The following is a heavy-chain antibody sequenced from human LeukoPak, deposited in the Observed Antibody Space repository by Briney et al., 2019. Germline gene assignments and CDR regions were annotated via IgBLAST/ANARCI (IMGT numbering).Heavy chain of an antibody. V-gene: IGHV1-2*02. CDR3: ARHPRRYSSLWYFDY. CDR1: GYTFTGYY. D-gene: IGHD6-13*01. Sequence: ASVKVSCKASGYTFTGYYMHWVRQAPGQGLEWMGWINPNSGGTNYAQKFQGRVTMTRDTSISTAYMELSRLRSDDTAVYYCARHPRRYSSLWYFDYWGQGTLVTVSS. J-gene: IGHJ4*02. CDR2: INPNSGGT.